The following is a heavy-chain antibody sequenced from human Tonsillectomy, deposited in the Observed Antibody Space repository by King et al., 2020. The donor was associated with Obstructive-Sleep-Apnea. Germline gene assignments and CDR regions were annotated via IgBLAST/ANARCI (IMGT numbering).Heavy chain of an antibody. Sequence: QLQESGPGLVKPSETLSLTCTVPDGSISSGAHYWAWIRQPPGKGLEWIGTIYYSVVTYYNPSLMSRVTISIDTSKRQFSLKVYSVTAADTAVYYCASRNDGDHWYFDLWGRGTLVTVSS. J-gene: IGHJ2*01. CDR1: DGSISSGAHY. D-gene: IGHD4-17*01. CDR3: ASRNDGDHWYFDL. V-gene: IGHV4-39*07. CDR2: IYYSVVT.